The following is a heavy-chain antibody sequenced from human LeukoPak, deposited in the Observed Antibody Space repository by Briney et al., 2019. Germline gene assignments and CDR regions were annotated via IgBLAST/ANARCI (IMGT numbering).Heavy chain of an antibody. V-gene: IGHV3-23*01. Sequence: GGSLRLSCAASGFTFSSYAMSWVRQAPGKGLEWVSAISGSGGSTYYADSVKGRFTISRDNSKNTLYLQMNSLRAEDTAVYYCAKDTGYIVVVPAALMDVWGQGTTVTVSS. J-gene: IGHJ6*02. CDR2: ISGSGGST. CDR3: AKDTGYIVVVPAALMDV. CDR1: GFTFSSYA. D-gene: IGHD2-2*01.